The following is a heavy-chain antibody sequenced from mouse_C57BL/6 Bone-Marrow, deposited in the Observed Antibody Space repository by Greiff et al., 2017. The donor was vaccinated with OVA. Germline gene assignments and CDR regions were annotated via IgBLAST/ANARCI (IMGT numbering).Heavy chain of an antibody. J-gene: IGHJ2*01. D-gene: IGHD2-1*01. V-gene: IGHV5-9-1*02. CDR2: ISSGGDYI. Sequence: EVQVVESGEGLVKPGGSLKLSCAASGFTFSSYAMSWVRQTPEKRLEWVAYISSGGDYIYYADTVKGRFTISRDNARNTLYLQMSSLKSEDTAMYYCTREVIYYGNFDYWGQGTTLTVSS. CDR3: TREVIYYGNFDY. CDR1: GFTFSSYA.